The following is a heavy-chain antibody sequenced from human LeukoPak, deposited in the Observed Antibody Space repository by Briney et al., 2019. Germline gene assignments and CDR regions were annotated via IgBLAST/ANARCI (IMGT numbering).Heavy chain of an antibody. CDR2: ISSSSSTI. D-gene: IGHD1-26*01. Sequence: PGGSLRLSCAASGFTFSSYSMNWVRQAPGKGLEWVSYISSSSSTIYYADSVKGRFTISRDNAKNSLYLQMNSLRAEDTALYYCARVPYSGSYLVDYWGQGTLVTVSS. V-gene: IGHV3-48*04. J-gene: IGHJ4*02. CDR1: GFTFSSYS. CDR3: ARVPYSGSYLVDY.